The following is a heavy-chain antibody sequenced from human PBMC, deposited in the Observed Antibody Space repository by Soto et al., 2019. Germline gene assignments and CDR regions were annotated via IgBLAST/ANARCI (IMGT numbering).Heavy chain of an antibody. J-gene: IGHJ3*01. V-gene: IGHV3-48*03. D-gene: IGHD1-26*01. CDR1: GFTFSSSE. Sequence: GGSLRLSCAVSGFTFSSSEMYWVRQAPGKGLEWISYIHPSGQPIFYADSVKGRFTISRDNANNSLFLQMNSLRAEDTAVYYCARRASRWGEGTMVTVSS. CDR3: ARRASR. CDR2: IHPSGQPI.